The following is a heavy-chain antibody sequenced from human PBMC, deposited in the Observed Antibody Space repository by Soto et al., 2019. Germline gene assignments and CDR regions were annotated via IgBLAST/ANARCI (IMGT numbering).Heavy chain of an antibody. J-gene: IGHJ6*02. CDR2: ISAYNGNT. D-gene: IGHD3-3*01. CDR1: GYTFTSYG. Sequence: ASVKVSCKASGYTFTSYGISWVRQAPGQGLERMGWISAYNGNTNYAQKLQGRVTMTTDTSTSTAYMELRSLRSDDTAVYYCARVVGPYDFWSGYLYYYYGMDVWGQGTTVTVSS. V-gene: IGHV1-18*01. CDR3: ARVVGPYDFWSGYLYYYYGMDV.